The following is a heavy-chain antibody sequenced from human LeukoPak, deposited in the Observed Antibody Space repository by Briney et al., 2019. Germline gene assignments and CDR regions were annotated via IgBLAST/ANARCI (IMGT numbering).Heavy chain of an antibody. J-gene: IGHJ4*02. D-gene: IGHD6-25*01. CDR2: IWYDGSNK. CDR1: GFTFSSYG. CDR3: ARDLKSSDFDY. Sequence: GGSLRLSCAASGFTFSSYGMHWVRQAPGKGLEWVAVIWYDGSNKYYADSVKGRFTISRDNSKNTLYLQMNSLRAEDTAVYYCARDLKSSDFDYWGQGTLVTVSS. V-gene: IGHV3-33*01.